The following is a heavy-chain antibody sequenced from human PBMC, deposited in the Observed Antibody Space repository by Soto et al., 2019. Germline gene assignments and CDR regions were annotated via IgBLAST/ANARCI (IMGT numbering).Heavy chain of an antibody. CDR2: IIPMYGPA. J-gene: IGHJ5*02. CDR1: GGTFSSYA. Sequence: QVPLVQSGAEVKKPGSSVTVSCKASGGTFSSYAIHWVRQAPGQGLEWMGGIIPMYGPAKYAQRFQGRDTITAAESATTVYIELTSLTSQYTAVYYCARVTSMVRGVIDNGFDPWGHGTLVTVSS. CDR3: ARVTSMVRGVIDNGFDP. D-gene: IGHD3-10*01. V-gene: IGHV1-69*01.